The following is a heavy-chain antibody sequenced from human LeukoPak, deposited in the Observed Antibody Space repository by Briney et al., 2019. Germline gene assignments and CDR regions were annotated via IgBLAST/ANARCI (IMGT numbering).Heavy chain of an antibody. CDR1: GYTFTSYD. CDR3: ARDRSPAPGRSYGRGHFDY. J-gene: IGHJ4*02. D-gene: IGHD5-18*01. V-gene: IGHV1-2*02. Sequence: ASVKVSCKASGYTFTSYDINWVRQATGQGLEWMGWINPDSGGTNYAQKFQGRVTMTRDTSISTAYMELNRLTSDDTAVYHCARDRSPAPGRSYGRGHFDYWGQGTLVTVSS. CDR2: INPDSGGT.